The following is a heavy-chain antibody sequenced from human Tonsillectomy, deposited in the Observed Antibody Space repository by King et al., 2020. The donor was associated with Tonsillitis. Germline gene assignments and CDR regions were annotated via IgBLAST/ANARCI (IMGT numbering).Heavy chain of an antibody. CDR2: IKEDGSEE. V-gene: IGHV3-7*01. CDR1: GCTFSRYW. J-gene: IGHJ4*02. CDR3: AGLYCSIDACYAASWHSFDN. Sequence: VQLVQSGGGLVQPGGSLRLSCAASGCTFSRYWMTWVRQAPGKGMEWVANIKEDGSEENFVDSVKGRFTISRDHAKNSLYLQMNSLRAEDTAVSYCAGLYCSIDACYAASWHSFDNWGQGTVVTVSS. D-gene: IGHD2-2*01.